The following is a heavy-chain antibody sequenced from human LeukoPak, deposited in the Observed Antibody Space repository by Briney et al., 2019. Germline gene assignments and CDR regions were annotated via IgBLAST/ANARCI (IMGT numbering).Heavy chain of an antibody. V-gene: IGHV4-30-2*01. D-gene: IGHD2-2*01. J-gene: IGHJ4*02. CDR3: AREVVPAADWGRYYFDY. Sequence: SETLSLTCTVSGGSISSGGYYWSWIRQPPGKGLEWIGYIYHSGSTYYNPSLKSRVTISVDRSKNQFSLKLSSVTAADTAVYYCAREVVPAADWGRYYFDYWGQGTLVTVSS. CDR2: IYHSGST. CDR1: GGSISSGGYY.